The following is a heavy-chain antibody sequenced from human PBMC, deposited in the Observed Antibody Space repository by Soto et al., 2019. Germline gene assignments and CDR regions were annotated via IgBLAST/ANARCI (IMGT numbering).Heavy chain of an antibody. V-gene: IGHV3-48*03. CDR2: ISSSGSTI. CDR3: PRDHDDLNWIDP. Sequence: QSGGSLRLSCAASGFTFSSYEMNWVRQAPGKGLEWVSYISSSGSTIYYADSVKGRFTISRDNAKNSLYLQMNSLRAEDTAVYYCPRDHDDLNWIDPRGQGTLVTVSS. D-gene: IGHD4-17*01. J-gene: IGHJ5*02. CDR1: GFTFSSYE.